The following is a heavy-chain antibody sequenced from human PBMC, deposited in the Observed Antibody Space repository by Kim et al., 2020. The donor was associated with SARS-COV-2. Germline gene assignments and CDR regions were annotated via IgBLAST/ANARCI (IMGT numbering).Heavy chain of an antibody. D-gene: IGHD3-22*01. CDR3: ARERDYYDSSGFDY. V-gene: IGHV4-59*01. Sequence: NASLKSRVTISVDTSKNQFSLKLSSVTAADTAVYYCARERDYYDSSGFDYWGQGTLVTVSS. J-gene: IGHJ4*02.